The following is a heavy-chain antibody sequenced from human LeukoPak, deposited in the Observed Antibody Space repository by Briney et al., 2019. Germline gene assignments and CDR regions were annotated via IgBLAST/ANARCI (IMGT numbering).Heavy chain of an antibody. D-gene: IGHD1-26*01. CDR3: ASPKAGYSGSYHYYFDY. V-gene: IGHV1-69*05. Sequence: SVKVSCKASGGTFSSYAISWVRQAPGQGLEWMGGIIPIFGTANYAQRFQGRVTITTDESTSTAYMELSSLRSEDTAVYYCASPKAGYSGSYHYYFDYWGQGTLVTVSS. J-gene: IGHJ4*02. CDR1: GGTFSSYA. CDR2: IIPIFGTA.